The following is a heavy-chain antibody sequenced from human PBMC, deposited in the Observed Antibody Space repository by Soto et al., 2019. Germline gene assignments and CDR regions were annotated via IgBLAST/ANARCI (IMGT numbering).Heavy chain of an antibody. CDR1: GFTFSSYA. D-gene: IGHD7-27*01. CDR3: AKGGTGGGGAFDI. Sequence: EVQLLESGGGLVQPGGSLRLSCAASGFTFSSYAMSWVRQAPGKGLEWVSAISGSGGSTYYADSVKGRFTISRDNSKKPLYLKRNSLGAEETAVYYWAKGGTGGGGAFDIWGQGTMVTVSS. CDR2: ISGSGGST. V-gene: IGHV3-23*01. J-gene: IGHJ3*02.